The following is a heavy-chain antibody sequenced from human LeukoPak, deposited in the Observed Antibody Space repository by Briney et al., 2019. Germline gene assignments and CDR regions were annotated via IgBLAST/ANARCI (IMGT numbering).Heavy chain of an antibody. V-gene: IGHV3-21*04. CDR3: ARQYYYDSSGYPPGAFDI. J-gene: IGHJ3*02. CDR2: ISSSSSYI. CDR1: GFTFSSYS. Sequence: GGSLRLSCVVSGFTFSSYSMNWVRQAPGKGLEWVSSISSSSSYIYYAYSVKGRFTISRDNSKNTLYLQMNSLRAEDTAVYYCARQYYYDSSGYPPGAFDIWGQGTMVTVSS. D-gene: IGHD3-22*01.